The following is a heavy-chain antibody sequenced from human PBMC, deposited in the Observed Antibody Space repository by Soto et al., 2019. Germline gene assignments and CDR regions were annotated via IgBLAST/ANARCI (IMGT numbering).Heavy chain of an antibody. CDR1: GGSFNNYT. V-gene: IGHV1-69*01. CDR2: IIPIFGTA. D-gene: IGHD5-12*01. J-gene: IGHJ4*02. Sequence: QVQLVQSGAEVKNPGSSVKVSCKASGGSFNNYTIRWVRQAPGQGLEWMGGIIPIFGTANYAQKFQGRVTITADESTSTAYMELSSLRSEDTAVYYCARDVRFLRWLRWRDYWGQGTLLTVSS. CDR3: ARDVRFLRWLRWRDY.